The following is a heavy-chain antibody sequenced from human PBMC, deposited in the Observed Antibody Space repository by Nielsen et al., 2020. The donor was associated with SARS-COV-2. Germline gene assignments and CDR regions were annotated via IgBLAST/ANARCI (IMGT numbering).Heavy chain of an antibody. Sequence: GESLKISCAASGFTFSSYAMHWVRQAPGKGLEWVSSISSSSSYIYYADSVKGRFTISRDNAKNSLYLQMNSLRAEDTAVYYCARESVTGTDAFDIWGQGTVVTVSS. CDR2: ISSSSSYI. CDR1: GFTFSSYA. V-gene: IGHV3-21*01. J-gene: IGHJ3*02. D-gene: IGHD6-19*01. CDR3: ARESVTGTDAFDI.